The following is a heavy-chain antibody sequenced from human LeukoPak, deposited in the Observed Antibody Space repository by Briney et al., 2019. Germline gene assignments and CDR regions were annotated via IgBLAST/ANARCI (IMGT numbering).Heavy chain of an antibody. CDR1: GGSISSGSYY. CDR3: AREDSGWFAWFDP. D-gene: IGHD6-19*01. CDR2: IYTSGST. J-gene: IGHJ5*02. V-gene: IGHV4-61*02. Sequence: SQTLSLTCTVSGGSISSGSYYWSWIRQPAGKGLEWIGRIYTSGSTNHNPSLKSRVTISVDTSKNQFSLKLSSVTAADTAVYYCAREDSGWFAWFDPWGQGTLVTVSS.